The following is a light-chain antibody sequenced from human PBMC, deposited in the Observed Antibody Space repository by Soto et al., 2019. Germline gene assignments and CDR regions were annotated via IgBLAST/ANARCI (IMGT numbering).Light chain of an antibody. CDR2: DAS. CDR3: QQYTNTNNPWM. J-gene: IGKJ1*01. Sequence: DIQRNQAPATQSAYVGNRVTITRRAVQSIGRFLAWYQHQPGKAPKLLIYDASTLESGVPSRFSGTGSGTEFTFSITGLQPEDSATYYCQQYTNTNNPWMFGQGTKVDIK. CDR1: QSIGRF. V-gene: IGKV1-5*01.